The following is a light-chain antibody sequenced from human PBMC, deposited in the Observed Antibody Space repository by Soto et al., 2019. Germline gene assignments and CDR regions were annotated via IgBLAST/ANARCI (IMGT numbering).Light chain of an antibody. J-gene: IGLJ7*01. V-gene: IGLV2-23*02. CDR1: SSDVGSYNL. Sequence: QSALTQPVSVSGSPGQSITISCTGTSSDVGSYNLVSWYQQHPGKAPKLMIYEVSKRPSGVSNRFSGSKSGNTASLTISGLQAEDEADYYCCSYAGSSTFAVFGGGTQLTVL. CDR2: EVS. CDR3: CSYAGSSTFAV.